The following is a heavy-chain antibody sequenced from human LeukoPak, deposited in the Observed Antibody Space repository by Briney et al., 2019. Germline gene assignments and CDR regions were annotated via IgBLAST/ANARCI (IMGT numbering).Heavy chain of an antibody. D-gene: IGHD1-1*01. CDR2: FYYSGST. Sequence: PSETLSLTCTVSGGSISSSSYYWGWIRQPPGKGLEWIGSFYYSGSTYYNPSLKSRVTISVDTSKNQFSLKLSSVTAADTAVYYCARVKIESGTTGTTKVEDYYYYYMDVWGKGTTVTVSS. V-gene: IGHV4-39*07. CDR3: ARVKIESGTTGTTKVEDYYYYYMDV. CDR1: GGSISSSSYY. J-gene: IGHJ6*03.